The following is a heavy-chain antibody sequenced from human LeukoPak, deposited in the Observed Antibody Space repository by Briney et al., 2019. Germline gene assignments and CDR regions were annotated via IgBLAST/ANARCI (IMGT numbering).Heavy chain of an antibody. J-gene: IGHJ6*02. V-gene: IGHV4-4*09. D-gene: IGHD6-13*01. CDR2: LYTSGGT. Sequence: SETLSLTCTVSGASISSSSWSWIRQPPGEGLEWIGYLYTSGGTDYNPSLKRRVTISVDRSKNEFSLTLRSVTAADTAVYYCAAHSSNWYPYYYYIDVWGQGTSVTVSS. CDR3: AAHSSNWYPYYYYIDV. CDR1: GASISSSS.